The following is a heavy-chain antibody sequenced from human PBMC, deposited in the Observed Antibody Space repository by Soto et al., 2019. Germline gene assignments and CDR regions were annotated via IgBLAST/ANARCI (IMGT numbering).Heavy chain of an antibody. V-gene: IGHV3-30-3*01. Sequence: PGGSLRLSCAASGFTFSSYAMHWVRQAPGKGLEWVAVISYDGSNKYYADSVKGRFTISRDNSKNTLYLQMNSLRAEDTAVYYCARAAVVRLARGYSYGPLSVPFDYWGQGTLVTVSS. CDR2: ISYDGSNK. J-gene: IGHJ4*02. CDR3: ARAAVVRLARGYSYGPLSVPFDY. CDR1: GFTFSSYA. D-gene: IGHD5-18*01.